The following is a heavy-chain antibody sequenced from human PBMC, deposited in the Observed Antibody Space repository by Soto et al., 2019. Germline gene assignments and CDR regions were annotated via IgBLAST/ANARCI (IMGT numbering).Heavy chain of an antibody. V-gene: IGHV3-7*02. D-gene: IGHD2-15*01. CDR1: GFSISTYW. CDR3: ARGISWCDP. CDR2: IDQGGGEK. Sequence: EVQLVESGGGLVQPGGSLRLSCAASGFSISTYWMPWVRQAPGKGLEWVANIDQGGGEKYDVDSVRGRFTISRDNAKNSLYMQRNRRSAEDTAIYDWARGISWCDPWGRGTLVSVSS. J-gene: IGHJ5*02.